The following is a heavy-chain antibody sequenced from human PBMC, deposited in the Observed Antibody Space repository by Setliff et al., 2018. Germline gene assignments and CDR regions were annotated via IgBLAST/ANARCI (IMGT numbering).Heavy chain of an antibody. CDR3: ASSCSGSSCYAGLDY. Sequence: EGSLRLSCAASGLTFSTYRFHWVRQAPGKGLEWVAVLXXXXXXXXSAESVXXRFAISRDISKNTLYLQMNSLRAEDSAIYYCASSCSGSSCYAGLDYWGQGTLVTVSS. CDR2: LXXXXXXX. CDR1: GLTFSTYR. J-gene: IGHJ4*02. D-gene: IGHD2-15*01. V-gene: IGHV3-30*09.